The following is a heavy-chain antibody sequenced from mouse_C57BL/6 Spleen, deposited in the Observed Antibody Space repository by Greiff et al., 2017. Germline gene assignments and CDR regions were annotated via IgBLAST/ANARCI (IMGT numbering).Heavy chain of an antibody. CDR1: GFSLTSYG. J-gene: IGHJ2*01. V-gene: IGHV2-2*01. CDR2: IWSGGST. CDR3: AGQIGHYYGSSYRSYYFDY. D-gene: IGHD1-1*01. Sequence: QVQLKESGPGLVQPSQSLSISCTASGFSLTSYGVHWVRQSPGQGLEWLGVIWSGGSTDYNAAFISSLNISKDNSKSQVFFKMNSLHADDTTIYYYAGQIGHYYGSSYRSYYFDYWGQGTTLTVSS.